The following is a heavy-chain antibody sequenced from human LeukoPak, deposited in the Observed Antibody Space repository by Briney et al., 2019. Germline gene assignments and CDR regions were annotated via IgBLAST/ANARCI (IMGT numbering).Heavy chain of an antibody. Sequence: SETLSLTCTVSGGSISSSSYYWGWIRQPPGKGLEWIGYIHYSGSTNYNPSLKSRVTISSDASKNQFSLKLKSVTAADTAVYYCARFGQWFGEDYWGQGTLVTVSS. CDR2: IHYSGST. CDR1: GGSISSSSYY. J-gene: IGHJ4*02. D-gene: IGHD3-10*01. CDR3: ARFGQWFGEDY. V-gene: IGHV4-61*05.